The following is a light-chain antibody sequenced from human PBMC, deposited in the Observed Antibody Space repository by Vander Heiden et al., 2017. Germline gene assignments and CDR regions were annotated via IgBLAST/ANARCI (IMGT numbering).Light chain of an antibody. CDR2: GNS. J-gene: IGLJ2*01. V-gene: IGLV1-40*01. CDR3: QSYDSSLSGPVV. CDR1: SPNIGAGYD. Sequence: QSVLTPPPSVSGAPGQRVTIPCTGSSPNIGAGYDVHWYQQLPGTAPKLLIYGNSNRPSGVPDRFSGSKSGTSASLAITGLQAEDEADYYCQSYDSSLSGPVVFGGGTKLTVL.